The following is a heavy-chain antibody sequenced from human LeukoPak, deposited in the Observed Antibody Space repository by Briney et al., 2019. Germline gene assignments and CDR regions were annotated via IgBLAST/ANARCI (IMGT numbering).Heavy chain of an antibody. J-gene: IGHJ4*02. Sequence: GASVNVSCKASGGTFSSYAISWVRQAPGQGLEWMGGIIPIFGTANYAQKFQGRVTITADESTSTAYMELSSLRSEDTAVYCCARDPTSHYGAGYWGQGTLVTVSS. CDR2: IIPIFGTA. CDR3: ARDPTSHYGAGY. D-gene: IGHD4-17*01. CDR1: GGTFSSYA. V-gene: IGHV1-69*13.